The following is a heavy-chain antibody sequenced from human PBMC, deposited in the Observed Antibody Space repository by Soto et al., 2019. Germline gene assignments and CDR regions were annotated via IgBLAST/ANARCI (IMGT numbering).Heavy chain of an antibody. Sequence: QVQLQESGPGLVKPSETLSLSCTVSGGSVSSGSFYWSWIRQPPGMGLEWIGFVYYIGRTNYKPSVESRVAISVDTSKNQLSMKLSSVTAADTAVYSCAAGYSNSVLDPWGTGTLVTV. CDR1: GGSVSSGSFY. CDR3: AAGYSNSVLDP. D-gene: IGHD6-13*01. J-gene: IGHJ5*02. CDR2: VYYIGRT. V-gene: IGHV4-61*01.